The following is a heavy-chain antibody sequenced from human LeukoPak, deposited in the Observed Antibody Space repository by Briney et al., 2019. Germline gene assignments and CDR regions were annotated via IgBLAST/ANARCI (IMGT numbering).Heavy chain of an antibody. CDR3: ARDKGAPALYYDFWSGYYGYYGMDV. Sequence: ASVKVSCKASGGTFSSYAISWVRQAPGQGLEWMGWISAYNGNTNYAQKLQGRVTMTTDTSTSTAYMELRSLRSDDTAVYYCARDKGAPALYYDFWSGYYGYYGMDVWGQGTTVTVSS. D-gene: IGHD3-3*01. V-gene: IGHV1-18*01. CDR1: GGTFSSYA. J-gene: IGHJ6*02. CDR2: ISAYNGNT.